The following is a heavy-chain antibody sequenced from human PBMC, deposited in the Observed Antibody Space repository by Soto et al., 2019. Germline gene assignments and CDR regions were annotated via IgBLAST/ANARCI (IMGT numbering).Heavy chain of an antibody. Sequence: PSVKVSCKASGYTFTSYGSRWVRQAPGQGLEWMGWIRAYNGNTNYALKLQGRVTMTTDTFTRTAYMEVRSLRSDDTAVYYWAKEGICRSPSCPPYFPFGMDFWGQGTTVTVSS. CDR1: GYTFTSYG. D-gene: IGHD2-2*01. V-gene: IGHV1-18*01. J-gene: IGHJ6*02. CDR2: IRAYNGNT. CDR3: AKEGICRSPSCPPYFPFGMDF.